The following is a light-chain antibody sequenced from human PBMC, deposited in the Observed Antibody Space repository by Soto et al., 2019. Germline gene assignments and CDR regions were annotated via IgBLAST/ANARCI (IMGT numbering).Light chain of an antibody. J-gene: IGKJ1*01. CDR2: NSS. V-gene: IGKV3-20*01. CDR3: QQYRDLPQT. CDR1: QTVRNNY. Sequence: EIVLTQSPGTLSLSPGERATLSCRASQTVRNNYLAWYQQNPGQAPRLLIYNSSTRPTGIPDRFSGSGSGTDFTLTISRLEPEDFALYFCQQYRDLPQTFGQGTRVEIK.